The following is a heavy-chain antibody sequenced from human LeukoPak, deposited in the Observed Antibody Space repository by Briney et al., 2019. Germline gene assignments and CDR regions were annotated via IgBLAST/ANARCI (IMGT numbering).Heavy chain of an antibody. Sequence: SETLSLTCAVYGGSFSGYYWSWIRQPPGKGLEWTGEINHSGSTNYNPSLKSRVTISVDTSKNQFSLKLSSVTAADTAVYYCARGRGYSYGYLAIWGQGTMVTVSS. CDR1: GGSFSGYY. CDR3: ARGRGYSYGYLAI. V-gene: IGHV4-34*01. J-gene: IGHJ3*02. CDR2: INHSGST. D-gene: IGHD5-18*01.